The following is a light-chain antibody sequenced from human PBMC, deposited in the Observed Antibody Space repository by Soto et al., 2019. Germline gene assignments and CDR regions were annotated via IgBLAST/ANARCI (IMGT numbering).Light chain of an antibody. CDR3: HQRQRWPRT. CDR2: EAS. V-gene: IGKV3-11*01. Sequence: EIVLTQSPATLSSSPGXRATLSCRASQTVGVRLAWYQHKPGQAPRLIIYEASNRAAGIPPRFSGSGSGTDLTLTITSLEPEDFAFYYCHQRQRWPRTLGQGTKV. J-gene: IGKJ1*01. CDR1: QTVGVR.